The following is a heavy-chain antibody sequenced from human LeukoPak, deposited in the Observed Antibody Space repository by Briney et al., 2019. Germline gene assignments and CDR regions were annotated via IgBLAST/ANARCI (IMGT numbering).Heavy chain of an antibody. J-gene: IGHJ6*02. D-gene: IGHD6-13*01. CDR3: ARGPKVRNIAAAAKRSPSHYYYGMDV. V-gene: IGHV4-34*01. Sequence: SETLSLTCAVYGGSFSGYYWSWIRQPPGKGLEWIGEINHSGSTNYNPSLKSRVTISVDTSKNQFSLKLSSVTAADTAVYYGARGPKVRNIAAAAKRSPSHYYYGMDVWGQGTTVTVSS. CDR2: INHSGST. CDR1: GGSFSGYY.